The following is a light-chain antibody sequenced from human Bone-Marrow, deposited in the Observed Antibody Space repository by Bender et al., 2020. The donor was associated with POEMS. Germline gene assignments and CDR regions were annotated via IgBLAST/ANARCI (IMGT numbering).Light chain of an antibody. CDR1: SSNIGAHA. V-gene: IGLV1-44*01. CDR3: AVWDDSLNGWV. CDR2: SSH. Sequence: VLTQSPSASGTPGQRVTISCSGGSSNIGAHAVNWYQHLPGTAPKLLIYSSHRRPSEVPDRFSGSRSGTSASLAISGLQSEDEADYYCAVWDDSLNGWVFGGGTKLTVL. J-gene: IGLJ3*02.